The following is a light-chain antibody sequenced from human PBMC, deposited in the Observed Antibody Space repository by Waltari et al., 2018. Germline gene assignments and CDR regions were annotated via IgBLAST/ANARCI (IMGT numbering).Light chain of an antibody. V-gene: IGKV3-11*01. CDR2: DAS. J-gene: IGKJ2*01. CDR3: QQYDTWPQT. CDR1: QTVGNF. Sequence: EIVFTQSPATLSLSPGERATLSCRASQTVGNFLAWYRQKPGQAPRLLIYDASIRAIGIPARFSGSGSGTDFTLTISSPEPEDFAVYFCQQYDTWPQTFGQGTKLEI.